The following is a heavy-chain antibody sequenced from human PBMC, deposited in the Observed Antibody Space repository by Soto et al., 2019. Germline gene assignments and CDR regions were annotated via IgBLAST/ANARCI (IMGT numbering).Heavy chain of an antibody. V-gene: IGHV1-69*13. Sequence: SVKVSCKASGGTFSSYRINWVRQAPGQGLEWVGGIVPIYRTADYAQKFQGRVTITADESARTSYMELRSLKSQDTAVYYCVRDSGAKLINSWGQGTLVTVSS. CDR2: IVPIYRTA. D-gene: IGHD3-10*01. CDR1: GGTFSSYR. CDR3: VRDSGAKLINS. J-gene: IGHJ4*02.